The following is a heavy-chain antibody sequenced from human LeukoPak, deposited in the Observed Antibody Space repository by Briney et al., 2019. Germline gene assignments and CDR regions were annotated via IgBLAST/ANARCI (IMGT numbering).Heavy chain of an antibody. CDR2: MYTSGST. D-gene: IGHD3-22*01. CDR1: GGSISSYY. V-gene: IGHV4-4*09. Sequence: SETLSLTCTVSGGSISSYYWSWIRQPPGKGLEWIGYMYTSGSTNYNPSLKSRVTISVDTSKNQFSLKLSSVTAADTAVYYCARTYYYDSSGYYHDYWGQGTLVTVSS. J-gene: IGHJ4*02. CDR3: ARTYYYDSSGYYHDY.